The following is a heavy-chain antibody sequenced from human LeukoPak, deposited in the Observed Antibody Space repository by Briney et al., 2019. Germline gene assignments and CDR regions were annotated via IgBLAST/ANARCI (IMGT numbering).Heavy chain of an antibody. CDR1: GGSISSGGYS. CDR3: ARDSADGGFDY. Sequence: PSETLSLTCTVSGGSISSGGYSWSWIRQHPGKGLEWIGYIYYSGSTYYNPSLKSRVTISVDTSKNQFSLKLSSVTAADTAVYYCARDSADGGFDYWGQGTLVTVSS. J-gene: IGHJ4*02. V-gene: IGHV4-31*03. CDR2: IYYSGST.